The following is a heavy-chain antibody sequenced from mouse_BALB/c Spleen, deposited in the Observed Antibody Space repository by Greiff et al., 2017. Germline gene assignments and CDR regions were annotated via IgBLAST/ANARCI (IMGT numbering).Heavy chain of an antibody. J-gene: IGHJ2*01. Sequence: QVQLQQPGAELVKPGAPVKLSCKASGYTFTSYWMNWVKQRPGRGLEWIGRIDPSDSETHYNQKFKDKATLTVDKSSSTAYIQLSSLTSEDSAVYYCARYGYFDYWGQGTTLTVSS. V-gene: IGHV1-69*02. CDR2: IDPSDSET. D-gene: IGHD1-1*02. CDR3: ARYGYFDY. CDR1: GYTFTSYW.